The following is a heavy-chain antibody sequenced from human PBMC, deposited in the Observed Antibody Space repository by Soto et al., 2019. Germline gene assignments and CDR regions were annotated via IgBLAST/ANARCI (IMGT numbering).Heavy chain of an antibody. CDR2: IYHTETT. CDR3: ATLPPRIVVVVLPIPS. V-gene: IGHV4-59*12. D-gene: IGHD2-15*01. CDR1: GGSISSYY. J-gene: IGHJ4*02. Sequence: PSETLSLTCTVSGGSISSYYWSWIRQPPGKGLEWIGEIYHTETTNYNPSLKNRVTISLDKSNNQFSLKLKSVTAADTAVYYCATLPPRIVVVVLPIPSWGQGTLVTVSS.